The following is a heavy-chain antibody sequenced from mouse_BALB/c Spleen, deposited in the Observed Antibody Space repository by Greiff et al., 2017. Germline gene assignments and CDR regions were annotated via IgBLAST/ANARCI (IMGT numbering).Heavy chain of an antibody. CDR3: TRSGAYFDY. D-gene: IGHD4-1*01. Sequence: LQQPGSELVRPGASVKLSCKASGYTFTSYWMHWVKQRPGQGLEWIGNIYPGSGSTNYDEKFKSKATLTVDTSSSTAYMQLSSLTSEDSAVYYCTRSGAYFDYWGQGTTLTVSS. CDR2: IYPGSGST. CDR1: GYTFTSYW. J-gene: IGHJ2*01. V-gene: IGHV1S22*01.